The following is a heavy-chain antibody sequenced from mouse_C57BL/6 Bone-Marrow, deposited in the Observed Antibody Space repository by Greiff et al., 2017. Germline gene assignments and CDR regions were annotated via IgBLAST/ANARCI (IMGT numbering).Heavy chain of an antibody. CDR3: ANNWARDY. Sequence: QVQLQQPGAELVKPGASVKMSCKASGYTFTSYWLTWVKQRPGQGLEWIGDIYPGSGSTTYNEKFKTKATLPVDPSSRTAYMQLSSLAAEDAAVYYCANNWARDYWGQGTTLTVAA. CDR1: GYTFTSYW. V-gene: IGHV1-55*01. CDR2: IYPGSGST. J-gene: IGHJ2*01. D-gene: IGHD4-1*01.